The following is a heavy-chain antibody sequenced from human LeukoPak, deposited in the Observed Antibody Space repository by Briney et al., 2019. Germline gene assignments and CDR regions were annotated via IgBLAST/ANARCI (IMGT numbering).Heavy chain of an antibody. D-gene: IGHD3-22*01. CDR1: GGSISSGDW. CDR3: VRDHYEAGVYLSTLVYYGMDV. Sequence: PSETLSLTCAVPGGSISSGDWWIWVRQPPGKGLEWIGEVYHSGSTNYNPSLMSRVTMSVDKSKNQFSLKLTSVTAADTAVYYCVRDHYEAGVYLSTLVYYGMDVWGRGTTVIVSS. J-gene: IGHJ6*02. V-gene: IGHV4-4*02. CDR2: VYHSGST.